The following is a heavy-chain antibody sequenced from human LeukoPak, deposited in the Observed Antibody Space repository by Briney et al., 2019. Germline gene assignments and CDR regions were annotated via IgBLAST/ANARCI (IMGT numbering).Heavy chain of an antibody. CDR2: INPNSGDT. J-gene: IGHJ4*02. CDR1: GYTFTSYY. D-gene: IGHD2-2*01. CDR3: ARDYCSSTSCLFDY. Sequence: ASVKVSCKASGYTFTSYYMHWVRQAPGQGLEWMGRINPNSGDTNYAQKFQGRVTMTRDTSISTAYVELSRLRSDDTAVYYCARDYCSSTSCLFDYWGQGTLVTVSS. V-gene: IGHV1-2*06.